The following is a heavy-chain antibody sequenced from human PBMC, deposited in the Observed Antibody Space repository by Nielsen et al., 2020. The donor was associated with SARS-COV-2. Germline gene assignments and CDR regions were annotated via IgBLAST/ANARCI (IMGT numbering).Heavy chain of an antibody. CDR3: ARDSTYQLLFYYYYDMDV. CDR1: GFTFSSYW. D-gene: IGHD2-2*01. CDR2: IKQDGSEK. Sequence: GESLKISCAASGFTFSSYWMSWVRQAPGKGLEWVANIKQDGSEKYYVDSVKGRFTISRDNAKNSLYLQMNSLRAEDTAVYYCARDSTYQLLFYYYYDMDVWGQGTTVTVSS. J-gene: IGHJ6*02. V-gene: IGHV3-7*01.